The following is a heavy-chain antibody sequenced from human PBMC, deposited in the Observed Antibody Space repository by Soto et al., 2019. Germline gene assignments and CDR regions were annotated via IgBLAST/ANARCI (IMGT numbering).Heavy chain of an antibody. CDR2: IWYDGSNK. J-gene: IGHJ6*02. CDR3: ARDTAMVYYYYYGMDV. V-gene: IGHV3-33*01. D-gene: IGHD5-18*01. Sequence: QMQLVESGGGVVQPGRSLRLSCAASGFTFSSYGMHWVRQAPGKGLEWVAVIWYDGSNKYYADSVKGRFTISRDNSKNTLYLQMNSLRAEDTAVYYCARDTAMVYYYYYGMDVWGQGTTVTVSS. CDR1: GFTFSSYG.